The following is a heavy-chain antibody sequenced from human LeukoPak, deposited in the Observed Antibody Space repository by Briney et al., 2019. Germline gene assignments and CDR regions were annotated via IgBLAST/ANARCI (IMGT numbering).Heavy chain of an antibody. D-gene: IGHD1-26*01. J-gene: IGHJ4*02. CDR1: GGSISSSNFY. Sequence: PSETLSLTCTVSGGSISSSNFYWGWIRQPPGKGLGWIGSIYYGGSTFYSPSLKSRVTISVDASKNQFSLNLSSVTAADTAVYYCARHLPRELIDYWGQGTLVTVSS. CDR2: IYYGGST. V-gene: IGHV4-39*01. CDR3: ARHLPRELIDY.